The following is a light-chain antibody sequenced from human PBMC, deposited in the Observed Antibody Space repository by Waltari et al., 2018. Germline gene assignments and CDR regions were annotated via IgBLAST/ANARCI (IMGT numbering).Light chain of an antibody. Sequence: SPSSLSASVGDRVTITCRASQSISSYLNWYQQKPGKAPKLLIYAASSLQSGVPSRFSGSGSGTDFTLTISSLQPEDFATYYCQQSYSNPITFGGGTKVEIK. CDR1: QSISSY. CDR2: AAS. CDR3: QQSYSNPIT. V-gene: IGKV1-39*01. J-gene: IGKJ4*01.